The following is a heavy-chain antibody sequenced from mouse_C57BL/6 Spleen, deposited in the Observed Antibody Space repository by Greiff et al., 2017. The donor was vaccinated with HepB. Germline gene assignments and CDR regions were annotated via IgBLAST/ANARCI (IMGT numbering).Heavy chain of an antibody. V-gene: IGHV5-17*01. D-gene: IGHD4-1*01. CDR2: ISSGSSTI. Sequence: EVMLVESGGGLVKPGGSLKLSCAASGFTFSDYGMHWVRQAPEKGLEWVAYISSGSSTIYYADTVKGRFTISRDNAKNTLFLQMTSLRSEDTAMYYCARSPVTGTLCYWYFDVWGTGTTVTVSS. CDR1: GFTFSDYG. CDR3: ARSPVTGTLCYWYFDV. J-gene: IGHJ1*03.